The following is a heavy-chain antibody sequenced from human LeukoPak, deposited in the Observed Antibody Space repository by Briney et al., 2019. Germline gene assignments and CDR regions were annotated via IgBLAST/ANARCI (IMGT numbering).Heavy chain of an antibody. CDR1: GVTISSGDYD. D-gene: IGHD3-22*01. CDR2: MYYSGST. J-gene: IGHJ5*02. Sequence: SETLSLTCTVSGVTISSGDYDWSCIRQPPGKGLEWIAYMYYSGSTYYNPSLKSRVTMSADTSKNQLSLKLSSVTAADTAVYYCARPYYYDSRIDPWGQGILVTVSS. V-gene: IGHV4-30-4*01. CDR3: ARPYYYDSRIDP.